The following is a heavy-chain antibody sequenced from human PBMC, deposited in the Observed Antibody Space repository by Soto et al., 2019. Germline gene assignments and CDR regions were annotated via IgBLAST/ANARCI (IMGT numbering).Heavy chain of an antibody. CDR2: ISYDGSNK. CDR3: ARVVAGVLKDS. CDR1: GFTFSSYG. Sequence: GGSLRLSCAASGFTFSSYGMHWVRQAPGKGLEWVAVISYDGSNKYYADSVKGRLTISRDNAKNSLYLQMNSLRAEDTAVYYCARVVAGVLKDSWGQGTLVTVSS. D-gene: IGHD6-19*01. V-gene: IGHV3-30*03. J-gene: IGHJ4*02.